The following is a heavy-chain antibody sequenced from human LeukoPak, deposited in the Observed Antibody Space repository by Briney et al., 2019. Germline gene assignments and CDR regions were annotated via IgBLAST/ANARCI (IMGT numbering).Heavy chain of an antibody. CDR3: ARGRQDVTMIVVVMTAVSYYLDV. J-gene: IGHJ6*03. V-gene: IGHV4-34*01. Sequence: PSETLSLTCAVYGGSFSGYYWTWIRQTPQKGLEWIGEMNPSGSTNYNPSLKSRVTISVDTSKNQFSLELSSVTAADTAVYYCARGRQDVTMIVVVMTAVSYYLDVWGKGTTVTVS. CDR1: GGSFSGYY. CDR2: MNPSGST. D-gene: IGHD3-22*01.